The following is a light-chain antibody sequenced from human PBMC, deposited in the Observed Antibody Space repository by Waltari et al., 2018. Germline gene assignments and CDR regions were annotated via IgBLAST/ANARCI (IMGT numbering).Light chain of an antibody. CDR2: QDT. CDR1: KLGDKY. V-gene: IGLV3-1*01. Sequence: SYELTQSPSVSVSPGQTATIICSGDKLGDKYVCWYQQKPGQSPVMVIYQDTKRPSGIPDRFSGSNSGNTATLTISGTQALDEADYYCQSWDSTTVVFGGGTKLTVL. J-gene: IGLJ2*01. CDR3: QSWDSTTVV.